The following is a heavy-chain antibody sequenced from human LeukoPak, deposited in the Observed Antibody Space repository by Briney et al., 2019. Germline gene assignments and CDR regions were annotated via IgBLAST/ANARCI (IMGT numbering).Heavy chain of an antibody. CDR2: SNPNSGGT. V-gene: IGHV1-2*04. CDR3: GRVAPGAINGVDS. J-gene: IGHJ4*02. CDR1: GYTFTGYY. D-gene: IGHD2-2*01. Sequence: AASVKVSCKTSGYTFTGYYMHWVRQAPGQGLEWMGWSNPNSGGTNYAQKFQGWVTMTRDTSISTAYMELSRLRSDDTAVYYCGRVAPGAINGVDSWGQGTLVTVSS.